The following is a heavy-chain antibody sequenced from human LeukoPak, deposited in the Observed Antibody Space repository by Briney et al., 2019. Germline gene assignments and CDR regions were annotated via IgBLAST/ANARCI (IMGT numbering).Heavy chain of an antibody. CDR2: ISGSGGRI. CDR3: AKFFTGEYVRAFDV. V-gene: IGHV3-23*01. CDR1: GFTFSTYG. Sequence: GGSLRLSCAASGFTFSTYGMSWVRQAPGKGLEWVSSISGSGGRIYYADSVKGRFTISRDNSKNTLYLQMNSLRAEDTAVYYCAKFFTGEYVRAFDVWGQGTMVTVSS. D-gene: IGHD3-10*02. J-gene: IGHJ3*01.